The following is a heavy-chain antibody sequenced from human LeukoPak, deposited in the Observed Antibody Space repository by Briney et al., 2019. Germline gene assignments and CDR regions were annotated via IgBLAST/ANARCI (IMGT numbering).Heavy chain of an antibody. CDR1: GGPFSSYY. V-gene: IGHV4-39*01. Sequence: SETLSLTCAVYGGPFSSYYWGWIRHPPGKGLEWIGSIYYSGSTYYNPSLKSRVTISVDTSKNQFSLKLSSVTAADTAVYYCARHSVVAWYFDLWGRGTLVTVSS. CDR2: IYYSGST. D-gene: IGHD4-23*01. CDR3: ARHSVVAWYFDL. J-gene: IGHJ2*01.